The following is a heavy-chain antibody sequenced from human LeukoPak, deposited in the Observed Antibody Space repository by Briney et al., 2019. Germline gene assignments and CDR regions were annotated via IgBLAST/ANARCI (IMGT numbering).Heavy chain of an antibody. D-gene: IGHD3-22*01. CDR1: GFTLSTYW. J-gene: IGHJ6*02. CDR3: ARDSSGYYYFYYYGMDV. CDR2: INPDGSGK. Sequence: GGSLRLSCEASGFTLSTYWMNWVRQVPGKGLDWVANINPDGSGKGYVASVKGRFTIARDNADNSLSLQMNSLRAEDTAVYYCARDSSGYYYFYYYGMDVWGQGTTVTVSS. V-gene: IGHV3-7*01.